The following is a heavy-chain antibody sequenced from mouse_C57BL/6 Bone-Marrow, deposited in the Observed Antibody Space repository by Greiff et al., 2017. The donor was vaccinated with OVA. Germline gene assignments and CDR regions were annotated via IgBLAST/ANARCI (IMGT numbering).Heavy chain of an antibody. Sequence: QVQLQQPGPELVKPGASVKISCKASGYSFTSYYIHWVKQRPGQGLEWIGWIYPGSGNTKYNEKFKGKATLTADTSSSTAYMQLSSLTSEDSAVYYCARSGGYIWFAYWGQGTLVTVSA. CDR3: ARSGGYIWFAY. V-gene: IGHV1-66*01. J-gene: IGHJ3*01. CDR2: IYPGSGNT. CDR1: GYSFTSYY. D-gene: IGHD2-2*01.